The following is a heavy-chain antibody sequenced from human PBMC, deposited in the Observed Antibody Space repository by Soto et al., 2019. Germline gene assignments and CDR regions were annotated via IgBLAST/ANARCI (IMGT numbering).Heavy chain of an antibody. CDR2: INAGNGDT. Sequence: VQLVQSGTEVRKPGASVTVSCKASGYTFTSYAIHWVRQAPGQRLEWMGWINAGNGDTIYSQKFQGRVTFTSDTSASTAYMELSGLRSEDTAVYYCARGYCSSTSCQYYPDYWGQGTLVTVSS. J-gene: IGHJ4*02. V-gene: IGHV1-3*01. CDR1: GYTFTSYA. D-gene: IGHD2-2*01. CDR3: ARGYCSSTSCQYYPDY.